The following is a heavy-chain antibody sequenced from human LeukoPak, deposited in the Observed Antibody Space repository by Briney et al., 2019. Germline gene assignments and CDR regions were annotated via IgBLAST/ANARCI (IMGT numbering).Heavy chain of an antibody. CDR3: ARVESDCSGGSCYSYFDY. J-gene: IGHJ4*02. Sequence: PSETLSLTCTVSGGSISSYYWSWIRQPPGKGLEWIGYTYYSGSTNYNPSLKSRVAISVDTSKNQFSLKLSSVTAADTAVYYCARVESDCSGGSCYSYFDYWGQGTLVTVSS. V-gene: IGHV4-59*01. CDR1: GGSISSYY. D-gene: IGHD2-15*01. CDR2: TYYSGST.